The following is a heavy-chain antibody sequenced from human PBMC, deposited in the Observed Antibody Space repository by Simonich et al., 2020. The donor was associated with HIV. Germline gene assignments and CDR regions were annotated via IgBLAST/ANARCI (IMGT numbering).Heavy chain of an antibody. V-gene: IGHV4-34*01. CDR1: GGAFSGYY. D-gene: IGHD6-6*01. CDR3: ASPRMVAARPFDY. Sequence: QVQLQQWGAGLLKPSETLSLTCAVYGGAFSGYYWSWIRQPPGKGLGWIGESNHSGSTNYNPSLKSRVPISVDTSKNQFSLKLSSVTAADTAVYYCASPRMVAARPFDYWGQGTLVTVSS. CDR2: SNHSGST. J-gene: IGHJ4*02.